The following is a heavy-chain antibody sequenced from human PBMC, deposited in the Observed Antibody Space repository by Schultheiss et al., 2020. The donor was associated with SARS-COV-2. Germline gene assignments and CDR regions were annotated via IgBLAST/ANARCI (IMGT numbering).Heavy chain of an antibody. CDR1: GFTFSDYY. CDR3: ARSYGDSFDY. Sequence: GGSLRLSCAASGFTFSDYYMSWVRQAPGKGLEWVSVIYSGGSTYYADSVKGRFTISRDNSKNTLYLQMNSLRAEDTAVYYCARSYGDSFDYWGQGTLVTVSS. V-gene: IGHV3-66*01. J-gene: IGHJ4*02. D-gene: IGHD4-17*01. CDR2: IYSGGST.